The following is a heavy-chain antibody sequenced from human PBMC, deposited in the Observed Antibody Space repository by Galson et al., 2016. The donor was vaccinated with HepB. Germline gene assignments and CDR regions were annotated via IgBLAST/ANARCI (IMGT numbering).Heavy chain of an antibody. CDR3: ASDVRIYCSSASCHDHFHY. V-gene: IGHV3-33*01. J-gene: IGHJ4*02. Sequence: SLRLSCAASGFTFSSYGMHWVRQAPGKGLEWVALIWYDGSNKYYADSVKGRFTISRDNSKNTLYLQMNSLIAEDTAVYYCASDVRIYCSSASCHDHFHYWGQGTLVTVSS. CDR1: GFTFSSYG. CDR2: IWYDGSNK. D-gene: IGHD2-2*01.